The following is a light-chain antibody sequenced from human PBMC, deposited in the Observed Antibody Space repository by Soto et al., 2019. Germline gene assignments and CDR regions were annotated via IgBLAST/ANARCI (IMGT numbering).Light chain of an antibody. J-gene: IGLJ1*01. CDR2: AVS. CDR1: SSDVGGYNY. CDR3: SSYTSSSTYV. Sequence: QSVLPQPASVSGSPGQSITISCTGTSSDVGGYNYVSWYQQHPGKAPKLMIYAVSNRPSGVSNRFSGSKSGNTASLTISGLQAEDEADYYCSSYTSSSTYVFGTGTKVTVL. V-gene: IGLV2-14*01.